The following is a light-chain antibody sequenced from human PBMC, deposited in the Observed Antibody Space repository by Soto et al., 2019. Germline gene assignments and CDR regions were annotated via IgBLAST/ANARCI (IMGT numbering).Light chain of an antibody. CDR3: CSYTGNKVFD. J-gene: IGLJ1*01. Sequence: QSALTQPRSLSGSPGQSVTISCTGPTIGAHSFVSWYQDRPDKVPKLLIYDVSQRPSGIPDRFSGSRSANTASLTISGLQADDAAAYYCCSYTGNKVFDFGTGTKVTVL. V-gene: IGLV2-11*01. CDR2: DVS. CDR1: TIGAHSF.